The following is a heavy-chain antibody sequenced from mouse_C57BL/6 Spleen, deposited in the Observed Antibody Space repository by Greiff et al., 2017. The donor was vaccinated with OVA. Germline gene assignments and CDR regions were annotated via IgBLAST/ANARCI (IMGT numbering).Heavy chain of an antibody. V-gene: IGHV1-42*01. Sequence: EVQLQQSGPELVKPGASVKISCKASGYSFTGYYMNWVTQSPEKSLEWIGEINPSTGGTTYNQKFKAKATLTVDKSSSTAYMQLKSLTSEDSAVYYCARRLYYGSSPWYFDVWGTGTTVTVSS. CDR1: GYSFTGYY. J-gene: IGHJ1*03. CDR3: ARRLYYGSSPWYFDV. D-gene: IGHD1-1*01. CDR2: INPSTGGT.